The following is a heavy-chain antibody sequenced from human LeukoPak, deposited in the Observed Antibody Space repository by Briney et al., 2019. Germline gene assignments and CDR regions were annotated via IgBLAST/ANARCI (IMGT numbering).Heavy chain of an antibody. CDR3: ARGQWPDNS. CDR1: GGSLSDHY. J-gene: IGHJ4*02. CDR2: INHSGET. Sequence: SETLSLTCAVYGGSLSDHYWSWIRQPPGMGLEWIGEINHSGETKYNPSLKSRVAMSVDTSKNQFSLELRSVTAADTAMYYCARGQWPDNSWGQGTLVTVSS. V-gene: IGHV4-34*01. D-gene: IGHD6-19*01.